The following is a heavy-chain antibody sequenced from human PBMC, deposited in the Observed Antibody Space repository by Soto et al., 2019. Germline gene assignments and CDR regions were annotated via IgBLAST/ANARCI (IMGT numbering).Heavy chain of an antibody. J-gene: IGHJ4*02. D-gene: IGHD6-13*01. CDR3: ARVRAAVVVDY. V-gene: IGHV4-59*01. CDR1: GDSISSYY. Sequence: ASETLSLTCTVSGDSISSYYWSWIRQPPGKGLECIGYIIYSGSTNYNPSLKTRVTMSIDTSKNQFSLKVNSVTAEDTAVYYCARVRAAVVVDYWGQGTLVTVSS. CDR2: IIYSGST.